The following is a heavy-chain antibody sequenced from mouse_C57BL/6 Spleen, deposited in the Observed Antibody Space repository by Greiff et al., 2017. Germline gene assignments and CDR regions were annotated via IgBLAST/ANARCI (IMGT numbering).Heavy chain of an antibody. Sequence: DVKLQESGGGLVQPGGSLSLSCAASGFTFTDYYMSWVRQPPGKALEWLGFIRNKANGYTTEYSASVKGRFTISRDNSQSILYLQMNALRAEDSATYYCARLTTVVALRYFDVWGTGTTVTVSS. CDR3: ARLTTVVALRYFDV. CDR1: GFTFTDYY. J-gene: IGHJ1*03. CDR2: IRNKANGYTT. V-gene: IGHV7-3*01. D-gene: IGHD1-1*01.